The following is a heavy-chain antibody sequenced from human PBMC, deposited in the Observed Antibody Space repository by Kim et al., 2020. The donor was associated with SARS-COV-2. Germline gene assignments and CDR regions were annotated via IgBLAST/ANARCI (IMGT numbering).Heavy chain of an antibody. Sequence: GATSYPQHLQGRVTMSTDTSTTTAFMELMNRRPDDTAVYYCARDPNRRFDFWGQGTLVTVSS. CDR3: ARDPNRRFDF. V-gene: IGHV1-18*01. CDR2: GAT. J-gene: IGHJ4*02.